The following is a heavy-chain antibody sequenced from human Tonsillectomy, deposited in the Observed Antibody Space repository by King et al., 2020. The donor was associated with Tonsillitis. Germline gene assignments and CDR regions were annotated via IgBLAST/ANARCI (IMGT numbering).Heavy chain of an antibody. CDR2: IRSRTYGGTR. Sequence: VQLVESGGGLVQPGRSLRLSCTASGFTFGDYAMSWVRQAPGKGLEWVGFIRSRTYGGTREYAASVKGRFTISRDDSQNIAYLQMNSLKTEDTAVYYCTREGYYYDTSGYSSPYYYYMDVWGKGTTVTVSS. CDR3: TREGYYYDTSGYSSPYYYYMDV. V-gene: IGHV3-49*04. D-gene: IGHD3-22*01. CDR1: GFTFGDYA. J-gene: IGHJ6*03.